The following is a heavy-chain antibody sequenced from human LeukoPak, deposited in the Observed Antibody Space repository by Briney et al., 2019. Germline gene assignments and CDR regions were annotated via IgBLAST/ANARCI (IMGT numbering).Heavy chain of an antibody. CDR3: ARADVSGSYFHLDY. J-gene: IGHJ4*02. CDR1: GYTFTGYY. D-gene: IGHD3-16*01. V-gene: IGHV1-18*04. CDR2: ISFHNGNT. Sequence: GASVKVSCKASGYTFTGYYMHWVRQAPGQGLEWVGWISFHNGNTNYPQKLQGRVIMTTDRSTNTAYVELRSLRSDDTAVYYCARADVSGSYFHLDYWGQGTLVTVS.